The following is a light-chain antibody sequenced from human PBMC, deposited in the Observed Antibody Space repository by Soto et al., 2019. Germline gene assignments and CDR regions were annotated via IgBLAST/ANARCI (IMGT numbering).Light chain of an antibody. CDR2: DSS. Sequence: IQMTQSPATLSAFFGARAPITCRASQSISSWLAWYQQKPGRAPKLLSYDSSSLESGVPSRFSGSGSGTEFRLTISTMQHDDFATYYCQQYDSFSVTFGQGTRLEI. V-gene: IGKV1-5*01. J-gene: IGKJ5*01. CDR1: QSISSW. CDR3: QQYDSFSVT.